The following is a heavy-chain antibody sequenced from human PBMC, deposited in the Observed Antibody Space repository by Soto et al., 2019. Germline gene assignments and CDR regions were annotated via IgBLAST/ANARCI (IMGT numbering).Heavy chain of an antibody. D-gene: IGHD6-19*01. CDR3: ASGGIAVAGSYYYGMDV. CDR2: ISSSSYI. V-gene: IGHV3-21*01. CDR1: GFTFSSYS. J-gene: IGHJ6*02. Sequence: GGSLRLSCAASGFTFSSYSMNWVRQAPGKGLEWVSSISSSSYIYYADSVKGRFTISRDNAKNSLYLQMNSLRAEDTAVYYCASGGIAVAGSYYYGMDVWGQGTTVTVSS.